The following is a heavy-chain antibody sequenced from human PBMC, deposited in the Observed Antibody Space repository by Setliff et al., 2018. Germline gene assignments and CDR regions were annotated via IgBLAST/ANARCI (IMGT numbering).Heavy chain of an antibody. Sequence: GASVKVSCKASGGTFSSYAISWVRQAPGQGLEWMGGIIPNSGNTGYAQKFQGRVTMTRNTSISTAYMELSSLRSEDTAVYYCARGWAGYCSGGSCGEWFDPWGQGTLVTVSS. CDR1: GGTFSSYA. D-gene: IGHD2-15*01. V-gene: IGHV1-8*02. J-gene: IGHJ5*02. CDR2: IIPNSGNT. CDR3: ARGWAGYCSGGSCGEWFDP.